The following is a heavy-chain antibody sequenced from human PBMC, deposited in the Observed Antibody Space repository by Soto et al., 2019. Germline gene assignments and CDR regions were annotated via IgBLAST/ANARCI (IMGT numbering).Heavy chain of an antibody. J-gene: IGHJ4*02. CDR2: IYYSGST. D-gene: IGHD3-10*01. CDR1: GGSISSAAYY. Sequence: QVQLQESGPGLVKPSQTLSLTCTVSGGSISSAAYYWSWIRQHPGKALEWIGYIYYSGSTYYNPSLKSRVTISVDTSKNQSSLKLSAVTASDTAVYYCARYGSGTYSPTTFDCWGQGTLVTVSS. V-gene: IGHV4-31*03. CDR3: ARYGSGTYSPTTFDC.